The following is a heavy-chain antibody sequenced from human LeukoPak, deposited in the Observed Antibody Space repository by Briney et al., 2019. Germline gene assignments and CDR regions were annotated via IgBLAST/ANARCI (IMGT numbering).Heavy chain of an antibody. V-gene: IGHV3-23*01. CDR1: GFFFSNYD. CDR2: LSSSGGST. CDR3: ARGVTVTTDF. D-gene: IGHD4-17*01. Sequence: GGSLRLSCVASGFFFSNYDMNWVRQAPGKGLEWASGLSSSGGSTFYADSVKGRFTISRDNSKNTVYLQMNSLRGEDTAIYYCARGVTVTTDFWGQGTLVTVSS. J-gene: IGHJ4*02.